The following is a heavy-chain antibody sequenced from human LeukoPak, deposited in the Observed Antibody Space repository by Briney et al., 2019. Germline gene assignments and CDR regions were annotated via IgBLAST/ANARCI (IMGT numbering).Heavy chain of an antibody. J-gene: IGHJ4*02. V-gene: IGHV3-48*01. CDR1: GFTFSNYS. D-gene: IGHD1-26*01. CDR2: ISSRSRTI. Sequence: PGGSLRLSCAASGFTFSNYSMNWVRQAPGKGLEWVSYISSRSRTIYYADSVKGRFTISRDNAKNSLYLQMNSLRAEDTAVYYCARDPQGRWYYDYWGQGTLVTVSS. CDR3: ARDPQGRWYYDY.